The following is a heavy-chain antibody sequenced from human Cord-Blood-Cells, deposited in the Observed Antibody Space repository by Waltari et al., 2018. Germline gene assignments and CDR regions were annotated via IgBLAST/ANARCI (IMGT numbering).Heavy chain of an antibody. CDR1: GYTLPQLS. CDR3: ATALMITFGGVIANWFDP. D-gene: IGHD3-16*02. V-gene: IGHV1-24*01. CDR2: VEPEDGET. Sequence: AQLVPSGAEVTKPGALVQVSCKVSGYTLPQLSKHWLRPPHASGLGWMGGVEPEDGETLDAQKFKGRVTITEDTSTDTACMEMSSLISEDTAVYYCATALMITFGGVIANWFDPWGQGTLVTGSS. J-gene: IGHJ5*02.